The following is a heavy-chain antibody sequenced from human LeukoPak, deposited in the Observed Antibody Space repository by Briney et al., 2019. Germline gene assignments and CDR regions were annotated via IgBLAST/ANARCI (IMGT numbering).Heavy chain of an antibody. V-gene: IGHV1-2*02. D-gene: IGHD1-26*01. J-gene: IGHJ4*02. Sequence: GASVKASCQASGYSFTDYYMHWVRQAPGQGLEWIGWINSGSGDTNYAQKFQGRVTVTRDTSSSTTYMEVSNLRSDDTAVYHCVRERRATADYWGQGTLVTVSS. CDR1: GYSFTDYY. CDR3: VRERRATADY. CDR2: INSGSGDT.